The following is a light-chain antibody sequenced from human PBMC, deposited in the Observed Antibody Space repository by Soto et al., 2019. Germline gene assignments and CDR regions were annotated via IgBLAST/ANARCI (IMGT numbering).Light chain of an antibody. CDR3: QQYEGSPTWT. J-gene: IGKJ1*01. CDR1: QSVSSSY. Sequence: EIVLPRSRGTVSLSLGERATRFWRASQSVSSSYLAWYQQKPCQAPKVLIYRASSRATGIPDRFSGSGCGTDFTHTISRLEPEDFAVYYGQQYEGSPTWTVSPGTKVDIK. V-gene: IGKV3-20*01. CDR2: RAS.